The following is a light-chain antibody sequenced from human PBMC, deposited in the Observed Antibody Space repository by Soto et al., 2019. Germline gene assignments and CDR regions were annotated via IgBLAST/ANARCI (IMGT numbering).Light chain of an antibody. CDR2: GNS. Sequence: QSVLTQPPSVSGAPGQRVTIPCTGSSSNIGAGYDVHWYQQLPGTAPKLLISGNSNRPSGVPDRFSGSKSGTSASLAITGLQAEDEADYYCQSYDSSLSGWVFGGGTKLTV. CDR1: SSNIGAGYD. V-gene: IGLV1-40*01. J-gene: IGLJ3*02. CDR3: QSYDSSLSGWV.